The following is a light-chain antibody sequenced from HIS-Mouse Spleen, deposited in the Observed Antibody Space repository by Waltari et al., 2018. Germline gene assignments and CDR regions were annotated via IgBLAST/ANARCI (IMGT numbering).Light chain of an antibody. CDR2: AAS. CDR3: QQSYSTPFT. CDR1: QSISSY. Sequence: DIQMTQSPSSLSASVGDRVTITCRASQSISSYLNWYQQKPGKAPELLIYAASSLQSGVPSRFSGSGSGTDFTLTISSLQPEDFATYYCQQSYSTPFTFGHGTKVDIK. V-gene: IGKV1-39*01. J-gene: IGKJ3*01.